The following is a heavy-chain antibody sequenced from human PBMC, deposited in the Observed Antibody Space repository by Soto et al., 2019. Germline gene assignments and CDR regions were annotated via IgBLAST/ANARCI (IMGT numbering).Heavy chain of an antibody. Sequence: VKASSKAPRYTFTSSGISSVRQAPGQGLEWMGWISAYNGNTNYAQKLQGRVTMTTDTSTRTAYMELRSLRSDDTAVYYCARDLPLGIAAGGTLPDYYYYGMDVWGQGITVTVSS. V-gene: IGHV1-18*01. J-gene: IGHJ6*02. D-gene: IGHD6-13*01. CDR1: RYTFTSSG. CDR3: ARDLPLGIAAGGTLPDYYYYGMDV. CDR2: ISAYNGNT.